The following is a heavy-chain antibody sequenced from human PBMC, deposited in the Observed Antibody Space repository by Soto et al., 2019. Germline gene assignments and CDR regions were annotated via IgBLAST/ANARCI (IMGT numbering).Heavy chain of an antibody. D-gene: IGHD5-18*01. CDR3: AKCARGFSKFAS. J-gene: IGHJ4*02. CDR1: GDSISSTSYY. Sequence: QLQLQESGPGLVKPSETLSLTCTVSGDSISSTSYYWAWIRQSPGKGLEWIGSMYYSVTTSSNPAPXGXXSIPADTSRNQFPLKLSSVTAADTAVYYCAKCARGFSKFASWGQGTLVAVSS. CDR2: MYYSVTT. V-gene: IGHV4-39*01.